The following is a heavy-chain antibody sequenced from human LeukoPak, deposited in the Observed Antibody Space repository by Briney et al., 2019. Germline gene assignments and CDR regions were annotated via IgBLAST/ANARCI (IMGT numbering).Heavy chain of an antibody. V-gene: IGHV4-4*02. J-gene: IGHJ4*01. CDR2: IYLRGNT. Sequence: SETLSLTCAISGGSISSSNWWTWVRQPPGKGLEWVGEIYLRGNTNYNPSLKSRVTISVDKSKNQFSVMLTPVTAADTAVYYCRSYYESSGYSFDSWGQGTLVTVSS. D-gene: IGHD3-22*01. CDR3: RSYYESSGYSFDS. CDR1: GGSISSSNW.